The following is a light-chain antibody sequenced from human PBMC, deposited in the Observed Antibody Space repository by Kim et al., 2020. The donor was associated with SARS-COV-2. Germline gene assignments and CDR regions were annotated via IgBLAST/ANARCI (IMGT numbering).Light chain of an antibody. CDR2: EVS. Sequence: GQSVASSCTGTRSDVGSYNRVSWYQQPPGTAPKLIIYEVSNRPSGVPDRFSGSKSGNTASLTISGLQAEDEADYYCNSYASTTTWVFGGGTQLTVL. CDR1: RSDVGSYNR. J-gene: IGLJ3*02. V-gene: IGLV2-18*02. CDR3: NSYASTTTWV.